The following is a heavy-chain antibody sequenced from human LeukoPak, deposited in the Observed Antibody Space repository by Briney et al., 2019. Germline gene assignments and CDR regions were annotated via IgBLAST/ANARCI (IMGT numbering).Heavy chain of an antibody. CDR1: GFTFSSYA. CDR2: ISYDGSNK. V-gene: IGHV3-30*18. CDR3: AKDEGYCGGDCYSYYYYYGMDV. J-gene: IGHJ6*02. D-gene: IGHD2-21*02. Sequence: GGSLRLSCAASGFTFSSYAMSWVRQAPGKGLEWVAVISYDGSNKYYADSVKGRFTISRDNSKNTLYLQMNSLRAEDTAVYYCAKDEGYCGGDCYSYYYYYGMDVWGQGTTVTVSS.